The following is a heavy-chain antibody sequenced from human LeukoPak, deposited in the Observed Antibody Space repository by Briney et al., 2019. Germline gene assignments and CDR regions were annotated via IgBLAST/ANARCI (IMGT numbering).Heavy chain of an antibody. J-gene: IGHJ4*02. CDR2: IWYDGTKN. CDR1: GFIFSSYG. Sequence: GGSLRLSCAASGFIFSSYGMHWVRQAPGKGLEWVAVIWYDGTKNYYPDSVKGRFSISRDKSKNTLYVQMNSLRVEDTAVYYCAREPSGTAFSVSYYGADYCGEGTLVTVSP. D-gene: IGHD1-26*01. V-gene: IGHV3-33*08. CDR3: AREPSGTAFSVSYYGADY.